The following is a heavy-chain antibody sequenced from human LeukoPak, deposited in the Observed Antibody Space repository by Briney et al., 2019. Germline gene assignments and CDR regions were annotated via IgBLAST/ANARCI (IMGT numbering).Heavy chain of an antibody. V-gene: IGHV3-49*04. CDR3: ARDYGSGSYRRYYFDY. J-gene: IGHJ4*02. CDR2: IRSKAYGGTT. Sequence: PGGSLRPSCTASGFTFGDYAMSWVRQAPGQGLEWVGVIRSKAYGGTTEYAASVKGRFTISRDDSKSIVYLQMNSLKTEDTAVYYCARDYGSGSYRRYYFDYWGQGTLVTVSS. D-gene: IGHD3-10*01. CDR1: GFTFGDYA.